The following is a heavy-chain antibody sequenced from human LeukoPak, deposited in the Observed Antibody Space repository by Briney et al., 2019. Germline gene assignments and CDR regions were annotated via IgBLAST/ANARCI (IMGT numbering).Heavy chain of an antibody. CDR1: GYTFTGYY. D-gene: IGHD1-26*01. CDR2: INPNSGGT. V-gene: IGHV1-2*02. J-gene: IGHJ5*02. Sequence: ASVKVSCKASGYTFTGYYMHWVRQAPGQGLEWMGWINPNSGGTNYAQKFQGRVTMTRDTSISTAYMELSRLRSDDTAVYYCAKEGGGSYSGWFDPWGQGTLVTVSS. CDR3: AKEGGGSYSGWFDP.